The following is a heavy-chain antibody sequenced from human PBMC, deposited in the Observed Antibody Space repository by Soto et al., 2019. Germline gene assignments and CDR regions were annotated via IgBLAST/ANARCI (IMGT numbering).Heavy chain of an antibody. CDR1: GGSISSYY. J-gene: IGHJ6*02. CDR2: IYYSGST. CDR3: ARALLYGDNYYYGMAV. Sequence: QVQLQESGPGLVKPSETLSLTCTVSGGSISSYYWSWIRQPPGKGLEWIGYIYYSGSTNYNPSLKSRVTISVDTSKHPCSLKLRSVTAADTAVYYCARALLYGDNYYYGMAVWGQGTTVTVSS. V-gene: IGHV4-59*01. D-gene: IGHD4-17*01.